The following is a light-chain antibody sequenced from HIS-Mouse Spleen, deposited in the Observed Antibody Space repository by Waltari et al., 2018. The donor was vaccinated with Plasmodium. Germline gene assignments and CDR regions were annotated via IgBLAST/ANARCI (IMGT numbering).Light chain of an antibody. CDR1: SSDVGGYHL. J-gene: IGLJ1*01. CDR2: EGS. V-gene: IGLV2-23*01. CDR3: CSYAGSSTYV. Sequence: QSALTQPASVSGSPGPSLTISCTGPSSDVGGYHLVPWYQQHPGKAPKLMIYEGSKRPSGVSNRFSGSKSGNTASLTISGLQAEDEADYYCCSYAGSSTYVFGTGTKVTVL.